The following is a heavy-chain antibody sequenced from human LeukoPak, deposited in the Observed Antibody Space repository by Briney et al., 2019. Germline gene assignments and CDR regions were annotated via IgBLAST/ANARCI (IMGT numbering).Heavy chain of an antibody. V-gene: IGHV4-31*03. Sequence: SETLALPCTVSGGSIRSGGYYWSWIRQHPGKGLEWIGYIYYSGSTYYHPSLKSRVTISVDTSKNQFSLKLSSVTDADTAVYYCARGHSIAAAGKVPGSHYFDYGGQGTLVTVSS. J-gene: IGHJ4*02. CDR3: ARGHSIAAAGKVPGSHYFDY. D-gene: IGHD6-13*01. CDR1: GGSIRSGGYY. CDR2: IYYSGST.